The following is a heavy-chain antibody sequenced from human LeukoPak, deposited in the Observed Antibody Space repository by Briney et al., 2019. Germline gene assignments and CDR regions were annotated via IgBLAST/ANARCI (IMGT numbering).Heavy chain of an antibody. CDR2: ISIISSTI. V-gene: IGHV3-48*01. CDR3: ARTYERDLDS. D-gene: IGHD5-12*01. Sequence: GGSLRLSCAASGFTFSSYHMNWVRQAPGKGLEWVSYISIISSTIYYAGSVKGRFTISRDDAKNSVYLQMNSLRAEDTAVYYCARTYERDLDSWGQGTLVTVSS. J-gene: IGHJ4*02. CDR1: GFTFSSYH.